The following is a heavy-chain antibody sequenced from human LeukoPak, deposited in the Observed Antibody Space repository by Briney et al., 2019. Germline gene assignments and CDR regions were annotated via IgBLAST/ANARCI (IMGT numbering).Heavy chain of an antibody. Sequence: PSETLSLTCTVSGGSINSSSYYWGWIRQPPGKGLEWIGSIYYSGSTYYNPSLKSRVTISVDTSKNQFSLKLSSVTAADTAVYYRARQRQDYYYYGMDVWGQGTTVTVSS. CDR3: ARQRQDYYYYGMDV. CDR2: IYYSGST. CDR1: GGSINSSSYY. J-gene: IGHJ6*02. V-gene: IGHV4-39*01.